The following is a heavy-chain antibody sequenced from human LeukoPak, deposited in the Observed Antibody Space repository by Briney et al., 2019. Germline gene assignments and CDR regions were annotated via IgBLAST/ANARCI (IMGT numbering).Heavy chain of an antibody. D-gene: IGHD6-19*01. V-gene: IGHV3-30-3*01. CDR3: ARANRSGWYSWYYFDY. CDR1: GFTFSSYA. J-gene: IGHJ4*02. Sequence: GRSLRLSCAASGFTFSSYAMHWVRQAPGKGLEWVAVISYDGSNKYYADSVKGRFTISRDNSKNTLYLQMNSLRAEDTAVYYCARANRSGWYSWYYFDYWGQGTLVTVSS. CDR2: ISYDGSNK.